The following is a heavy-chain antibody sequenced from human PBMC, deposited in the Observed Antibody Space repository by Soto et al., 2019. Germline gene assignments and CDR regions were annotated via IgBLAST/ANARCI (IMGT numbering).Heavy chain of an antibody. CDR2: IYYSGST. CDR3: ARDTPVVGATDAFDI. Sequence: PSETLSLTCTVSGGSISSYYWSWIRQPPGKGLEWIGYIYYSGSTNYNPSLKSRVTISVDTSKNQFSLKLSSVTAADTAVYYCARDTPVVGATDAFDIWGQGTMVTVS. CDR1: GGSISSYY. V-gene: IGHV4-59*01. J-gene: IGHJ3*02. D-gene: IGHD1-26*01.